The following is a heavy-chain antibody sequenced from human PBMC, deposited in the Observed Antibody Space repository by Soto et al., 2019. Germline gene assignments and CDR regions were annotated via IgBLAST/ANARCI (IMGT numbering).Heavy chain of an antibody. D-gene: IGHD3-22*01. CDR2: LYSGGYT. V-gene: IGHV3-66*01. CDR1: GFDVSNTD. J-gene: IGHJ4*02. CDR3: AREAIIVIAATEYYFDY. Sequence: EVQLVESGGDLVQRGGSLRLSCAASGFDVSNTDMSWVRQAPGKGLEWVSVLYSGGYTNYADSVKGRFIVSRDSPKNTLYLQMDSRRAEDTDVYYCAREAIIVIAATEYYFDYWGQGTLVTGSS.